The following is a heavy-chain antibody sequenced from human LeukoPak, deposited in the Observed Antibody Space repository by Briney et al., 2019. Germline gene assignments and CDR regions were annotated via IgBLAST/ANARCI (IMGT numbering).Heavy chain of an antibody. CDR2: INPSGGST. D-gene: IGHD4-17*01. V-gene: IGHV1-46*01. CDR3: AREGTTVTTFDY. CDR1: GYTFTSYY. Sequence: GASVKVSCKASGYTFTSYYMHWVRQAPGQGLEWMGIINPSGGSTSYAQKFQGRVTMTRDMSTSTDYMELSSLRSEDTAVYYCAREGTTVTTFDYWGQGTLVTVSS. J-gene: IGHJ4*02.